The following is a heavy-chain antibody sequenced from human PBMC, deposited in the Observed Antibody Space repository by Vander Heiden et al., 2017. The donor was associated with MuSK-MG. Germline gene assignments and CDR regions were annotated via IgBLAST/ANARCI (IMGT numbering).Heavy chain of an antibody. D-gene: IGHD3-10*01. CDR3: AHSGTYYGSGSYYMGGFFDY. CDR1: GFSLSTSGVG. CDR2: IDWDDDK. Sequence: QITLKESGPTLVKPTQTLTLTCTFSGFSLSTSGVGVGWIRQPPGKALEWLALIDWDDDKRYSPSLKSRLTITKDTSKNQVVLTMTNMDPVDTATYYCAHSGTYYGSGSYYMGGFFDYWGQGTLVTVSS. J-gene: IGHJ4*02. V-gene: IGHV2-5*02.